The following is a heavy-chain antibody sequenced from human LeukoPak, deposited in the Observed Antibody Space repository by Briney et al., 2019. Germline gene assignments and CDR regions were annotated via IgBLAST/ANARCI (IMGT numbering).Heavy chain of an antibody. D-gene: IGHD3-10*01. CDR2: ISYDGSNK. J-gene: IGHJ4*02. CDR3: ARTYGSGRYFDY. V-gene: IGHV3-30*04. CDR1: GFTFSNYA. Sequence: SGGSLRLSCAASGFTFSNYAMYWVRQAPGKGLEWVTVISYDGSNKYFADSVKGRFTISRDNSKNTLYLQMNSLRIEDTAVYFCARTYGSGRYFDYWGQGTLVTVSS.